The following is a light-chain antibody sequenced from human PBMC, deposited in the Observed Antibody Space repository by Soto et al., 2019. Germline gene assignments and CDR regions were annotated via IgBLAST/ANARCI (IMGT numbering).Light chain of an antibody. V-gene: IGKV1-39*01. Sequence: DIQMTQSPSPLSASVGDRVTITCRASQSISSYLNWYQQKPGKAPKILIYAASSLQSGVPSRFSGSGSGTDFTLTISSLQPEDFATYYCQQSYSTPFTFGGGTKVDIK. CDR2: AAS. J-gene: IGKJ4*01. CDR1: QSISSY. CDR3: QQSYSTPFT.